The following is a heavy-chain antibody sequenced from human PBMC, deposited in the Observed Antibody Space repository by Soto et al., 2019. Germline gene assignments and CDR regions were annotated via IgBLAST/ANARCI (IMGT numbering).Heavy chain of an antibody. D-gene: IGHD3-3*01. J-gene: IGHJ4*02. V-gene: IGHV3-15*01. CDR3: AADTPGFGQGEFEY. Sequence: GGSLRLSCGASGFTFRTAWMNWVRQAPGKGLEWVGHVKDSGATDYAAPVKGRFIISRDDSKNTVYLQMTSLRTEDSAIYYCAADTPGFGQGEFEYWGQGALVTVS. CDR1: GFTFRTAW. CDR2: VKDSGAT.